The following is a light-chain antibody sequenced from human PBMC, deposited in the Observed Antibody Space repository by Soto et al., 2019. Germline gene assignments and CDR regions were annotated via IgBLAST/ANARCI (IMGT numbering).Light chain of an antibody. CDR1: QSVNNY. Sequence: DIVLTQSPGTLSLSPGDRATLSCRASQSVNNYVAWYQQRPGQAPRLLIYDASNRAPGIPDRFSGSGSGTGFTLTISSLEPEDFAVYYCQQRSPGLTFGGGTKVEV. J-gene: IGKJ4*01. CDR2: DAS. V-gene: IGKV3-11*01. CDR3: QQRSPGLT.